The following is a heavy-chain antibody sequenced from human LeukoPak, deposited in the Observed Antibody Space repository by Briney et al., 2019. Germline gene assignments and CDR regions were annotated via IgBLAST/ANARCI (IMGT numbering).Heavy chain of an antibody. D-gene: IGHD3-10*01. J-gene: IGHJ4*02. CDR1: GFTFSSYW. CDR2: IKQDGSEK. Sequence: GGSLRLSCAASGFTFSSYWMSWVCQAPGKGLEWVANIKQDGSEKYYVDSVKGRFTISRDNAKNSLYLQMNSLRAEDTAVYYCASRDGSGSYYRCFDYWGQGTLVTVSS. V-gene: IGHV3-7*03. CDR3: ASRDGSGSYYRCFDY.